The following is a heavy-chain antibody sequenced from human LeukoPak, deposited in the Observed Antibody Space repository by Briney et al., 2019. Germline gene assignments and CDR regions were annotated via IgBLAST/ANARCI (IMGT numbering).Heavy chain of an antibody. Sequence: NASETLSLTCAVYGGSFSGYYWSWIRQPPGKGLEWIGEINHSGSTNYNPSLKSRVTISVDTSKNQFSLKLSSVTAADTAVYYCARCPKVYYDILTGYLANYYYYGMDVWGQGTTVTVSS. D-gene: IGHD3-9*01. CDR2: INHSGST. CDR1: GGSFSGYY. CDR3: ARCPKVYYDILTGYLANYYYYGMDV. V-gene: IGHV4-34*01. J-gene: IGHJ6*02.